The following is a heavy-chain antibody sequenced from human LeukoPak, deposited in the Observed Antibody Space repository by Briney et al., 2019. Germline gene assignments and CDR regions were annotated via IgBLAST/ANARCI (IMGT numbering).Heavy chain of an antibody. CDR2: MYISGST. J-gene: IGHJ4*02. CDR1: GVSIGNYY. CDR3: ARDYLVGAPLDS. D-gene: IGHD1-26*01. Sequence: SETLSLTCTVSGVSIGNYYWAWIRQPAGKGLEWIGRMYISGSTNYNPSLKSRVSISIDKTKNQFSLKLTSVTAADTAVYYCARDYLVGAPLDSWGQGTLVTVSS. V-gene: IGHV4-4*07.